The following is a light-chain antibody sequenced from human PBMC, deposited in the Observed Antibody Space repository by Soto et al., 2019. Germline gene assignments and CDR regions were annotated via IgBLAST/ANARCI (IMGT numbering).Light chain of an antibody. CDR2: GES. J-gene: IGKJ1*01. Sequence: EIVLTQSPGTLSLSPGERATLSCRASQSVSNNYLAWYQQKPGPAPRLLIYGESNRATGIPDRFSGSGSGTDFTLTISRLEPEDFAVYYCQQYGSSGTFGQGTKVDI. CDR1: QSVSNNY. V-gene: IGKV3-20*01. CDR3: QQYGSSGT.